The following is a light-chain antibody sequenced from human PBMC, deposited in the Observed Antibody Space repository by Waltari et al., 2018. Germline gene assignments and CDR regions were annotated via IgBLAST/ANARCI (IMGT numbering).Light chain of an antibody. CDR2: DVV. V-gene: IGLV2-14*03. CDR1: SRDVGDYTY. J-gene: IGLJ2*01. CDR3: SSYTTRGPV. Sequence: QSALNQPASVSGSPGPSITISCPGTSRDVGDYTYVSWYPQHPGTAPKPLIYDVVNRPSGVSNRFSGSKSGYTASLTISGLQAEDEADYYCSSYTTRGPVFGGGTKLTVL.